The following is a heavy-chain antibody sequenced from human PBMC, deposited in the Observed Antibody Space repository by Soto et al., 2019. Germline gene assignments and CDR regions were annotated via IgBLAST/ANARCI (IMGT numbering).Heavy chain of an antibody. CDR2: VNHNGIN. V-gene: IGHV4-34*01. J-gene: IGHJ3*01. D-gene: IGHD6-19*01. CDR3: ARGGSSDWQVAFDF. Sequence: ASETQSHTWAFYGVSFIGCFWSLIRQTAGKGLEWIGKVNHNGINNYNPSLKSRVTISLDMSKNQISLKLTSVTAADTAVYYCARGGSSDWQVAFDFWGQGTMVTVSS. CDR1: GVSFIGCF.